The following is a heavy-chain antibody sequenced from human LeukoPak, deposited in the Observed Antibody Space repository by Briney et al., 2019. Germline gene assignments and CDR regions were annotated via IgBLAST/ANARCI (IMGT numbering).Heavy chain of an antibody. CDR1: GYTFTSYH. CDR3: ARDRADQSTISFYYYGMDV. V-gene: IGHV1-46*01. D-gene: IGHD5/OR15-5a*01. CDR2: INPSGGST. J-gene: IGHJ6*02. Sequence: ASVKVSCKASGYTFTSYHMHWVRQAPGQGLEWMGIINPSGGSTSYAQKFQGRVTMTRDTSTSTVYMELSSLRSEDTAVYYCARDRADQSTISFYYYGMDVWGQGTTVTVSS.